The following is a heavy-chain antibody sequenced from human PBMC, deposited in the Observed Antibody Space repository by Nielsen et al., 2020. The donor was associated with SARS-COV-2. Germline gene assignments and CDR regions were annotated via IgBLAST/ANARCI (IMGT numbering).Heavy chain of an antibody. D-gene: IGHD3-22*01. J-gene: IGHJ6*02. CDR3: ARDFTYYYDSSGYYYPYYYYGMDV. Sequence: VRQAPGKGLEWVSSSSSSSSYIYYADSVKGRFTISRDNAKNSLYLQMNSLRAEDTAVYYCARDFTYYYDSSGYYYPYYYYGMDVWGQGTTVTVSS. CDR2: SSSSSSYI. V-gene: IGHV3-21*01.